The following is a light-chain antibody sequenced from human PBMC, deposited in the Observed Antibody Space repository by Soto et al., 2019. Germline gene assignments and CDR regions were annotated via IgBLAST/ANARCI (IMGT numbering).Light chain of an antibody. J-gene: IGKJ5*01. CDR1: QSISVY. CDR3: QHTFTTPPT. CDR2: AAS. V-gene: IGKV1-39*01. Sequence: DIQMTHSPSSLSASVGDRVTITCRASQSISVYLNWYQQKPGRAPKLLIYAASGLQSGVPSRFSGRGSGTEFTLTISSLQPDDFATYYCQHTFTTPPTFGQGTRLETK.